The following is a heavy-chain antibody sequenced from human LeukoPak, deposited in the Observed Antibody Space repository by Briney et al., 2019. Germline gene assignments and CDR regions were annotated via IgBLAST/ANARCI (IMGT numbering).Heavy chain of an antibody. V-gene: IGHV1-8*01. CDR2: MNPNSGNT. J-gene: IGHJ6*02. Sequence: ASVKVSCKASGYTFTSYDINWVRQATGQGLEWMGWMNPNSGNTGYAQKFQGGVTMTRNTSISTAYMELSSLRSEDTAVYYCARIQYNYYYYGMDVWGQGTTVTVSS. D-gene: IGHD5-18*01. CDR1: GYTFTSYD. CDR3: ARIQYNYYYYGMDV.